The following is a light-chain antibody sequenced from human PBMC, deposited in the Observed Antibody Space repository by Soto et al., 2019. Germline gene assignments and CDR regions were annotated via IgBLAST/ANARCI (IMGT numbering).Light chain of an antibody. Sequence: EIVLTQSPGTLSLSPGERAALSCRASQSVSSSSLAWYQQKPGQAPRLLIYGASSRAAGIPDRFSGSGSGTDFTLPISSLEPEAFAVYFCQHYGTSPPYTFGQGTKLEI. CDR2: GAS. J-gene: IGKJ2*01. CDR3: QHYGTSPPYT. V-gene: IGKV3-20*01. CDR1: QSVSSSS.